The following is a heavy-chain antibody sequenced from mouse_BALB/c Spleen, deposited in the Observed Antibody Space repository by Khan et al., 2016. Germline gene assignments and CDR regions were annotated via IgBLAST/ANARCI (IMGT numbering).Heavy chain of an antibody. CDR1: GYTFSSYW. CDR3: ARSTGRGSWFAY. V-gene: IGHV1-9*01. CDR2: ILPGSGST. Sequence: QVQLKQSGAELMKPGASVKISCKATGYTFSSYWIEWVKQRPGHGLEWIGEILPGSGSTNYNEKFKGKAKFTADTSSNTAYMQLSSLTSEDSAVYDCARSTGRGSWFAYWGQGTLVTVSA. J-gene: IGHJ3*01. D-gene: IGHD4-1*02.